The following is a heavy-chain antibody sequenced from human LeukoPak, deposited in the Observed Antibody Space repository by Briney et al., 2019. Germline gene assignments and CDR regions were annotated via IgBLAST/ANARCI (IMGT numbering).Heavy chain of an antibody. CDR3: ARSVAVAGTGYNWFDP. CDR2: VYNGGST. J-gene: IGHJ5*02. V-gene: IGHV4-59*08. CDR1: GGSITSDY. D-gene: IGHD6-19*01. Sequence: SETLSLTCTVSGGSITSDYWSWIRQPPRKGLEWIGYVYNGGSTSYNPSLKSRVTISVDTSKNQFSLRLSSVTAADTAVYYCARSVAVAGTGYNWFDPWGQGTLVTVSS.